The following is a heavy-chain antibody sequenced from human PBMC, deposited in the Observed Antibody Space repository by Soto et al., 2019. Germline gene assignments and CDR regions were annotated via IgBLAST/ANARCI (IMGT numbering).Heavy chain of an antibody. CDR2: IDPSDSYT. V-gene: IGHV5-10-1*01. CDR1: GYSFTSYG. D-gene: IGHD2-2*01. Sequence: GESLKISCKGSGYSFTSYGISWVRQMPGKGLEWMGRIDPSDSYTNYSPSFQGHVTISADKSISTAYLQWRSLKASDTAMYYCASSPRGYCSSTSCRELGNYYGMDVWGQGTTVTVSS. J-gene: IGHJ6*02. CDR3: ASSPRGYCSSTSCRELGNYYGMDV.